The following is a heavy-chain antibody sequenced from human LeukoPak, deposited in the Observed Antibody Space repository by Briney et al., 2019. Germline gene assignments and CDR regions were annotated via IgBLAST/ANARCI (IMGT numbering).Heavy chain of an antibody. CDR3: ARDTPIVVVPAASDQYYYYYYGMDV. CDR2: INHSGST. J-gene: IGHJ6*02. Sequence: SETLSLTCAVYGGSFSGYYWSWIRQPPGKGLEWIGEINHSGSTNYNPSLKSRVTISVDTSKNQFSLKLSSVTAADTAVYYCARDTPIVVVPAASDQYYYYYYGMDVWGQGTTVTVSS. D-gene: IGHD2-2*01. V-gene: IGHV4-34*01. CDR1: GGSFSGYY.